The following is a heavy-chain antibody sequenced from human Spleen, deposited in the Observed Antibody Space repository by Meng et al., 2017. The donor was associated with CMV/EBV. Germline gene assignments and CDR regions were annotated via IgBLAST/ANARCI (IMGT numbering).Heavy chain of an antibody. Sequence: GESLKISCAASGVTFSAYGMHWVRQPPGKGLEWVAVISYDGSNKYYADSVKGRFTISRDNSKNTLYLQMNSLRTEDTAVYYCARGGHYYDSSGHRRIDFWGQGTLVTVSS. V-gene: IGHV3-30-3*01. CDR2: ISYDGSNK. J-gene: IGHJ4*02. D-gene: IGHD3-22*01. CDR1: GVTFSAYG. CDR3: ARGGHYYDSSGHRRIDF.